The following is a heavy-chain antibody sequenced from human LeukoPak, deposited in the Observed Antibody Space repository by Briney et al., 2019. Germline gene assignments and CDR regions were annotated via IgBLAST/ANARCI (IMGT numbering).Heavy chain of an antibody. CDR3: AKDHSGYDFFY. D-gene: IGHD5-12*01. CDR2: ISGSGGST. J-gene: IGHJ4*02. Sequence: GGSLRLSCAASGFTFSSYAMSWVRQAPGKGLEWVSAISGSGGSTYYADSVKGRFTISRDNSKNTLYLQMNSLRAEDTAVYHCAKDHSGYDFFYWGQGTLVTVSS. V-gene: IGHV3-23*01. CDR1: GFTFSSYA.